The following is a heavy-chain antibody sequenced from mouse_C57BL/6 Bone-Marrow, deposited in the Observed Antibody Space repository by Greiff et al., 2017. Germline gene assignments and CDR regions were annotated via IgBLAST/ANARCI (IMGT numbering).Heavy chain of an antibody. Sequence: QVQLQQPGAELVMPGASVKLSCKASGYTFTSYWMHWVKQRPGQGLEWIGEIDPSDSYTNYNQKFKGKSTLTVDESSSTAYMQLSSLTSEDAAVYYCARAGVEVTTCDYWGQGTTLTVSS. CDR3: ARAGVEVTTCDY. D-gene: IGHD2-2*01. CDR2: IDPSDSYT. V-gene: IGHV1-69*01. CDR1: GYTFTSYW. J-gene: IGHJ2*01.